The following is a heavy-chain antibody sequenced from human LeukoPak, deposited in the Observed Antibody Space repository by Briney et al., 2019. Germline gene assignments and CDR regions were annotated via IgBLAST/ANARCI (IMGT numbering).Heavy chain of an antibody. CDR3: ARELKEMDPDDYYYYYYMDV. CDR1: GGTFSSYA. Sequence: SVTVSCKASGGTFSSYAISWVRQAPGQGLEWMGGIIPIFGTANYAQKFQGRVTITADGSTSTAYMELSSLRSEDTAVYYCARELKEMDPDDYYYYYYMDVWGKGTTVTVSS. CDR2: IIPIFGTA. D-gene: IGHD2-8*01. J-gene: IGHJ6*03. V-gene: IGHV1-69*13.